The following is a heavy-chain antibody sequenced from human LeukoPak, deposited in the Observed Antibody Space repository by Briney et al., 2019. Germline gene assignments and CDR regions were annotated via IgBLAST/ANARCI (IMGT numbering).Heavy chain of an antibody. Sequence: PGGSLRLSCAASGFIFRSYWMGWVRQAPGKGLEWVASIKQDGSEKYYVDSVKGRFTISRDNAKNSLYLQMNSLRAEDTALYYCARKRFLGHYAFDIWGQGTMVTVSS. J-gene: IGHJ3*02. CDR2: IKQDGSEK. CDR3: ARKRFLGHYAFDI. CDR1: GFIFRSYW. D-gene: IGHD1-26*01. V-gene: IGHV3-7*03.